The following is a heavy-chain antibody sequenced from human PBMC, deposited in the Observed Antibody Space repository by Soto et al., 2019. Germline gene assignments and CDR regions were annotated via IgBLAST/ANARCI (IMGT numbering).Heavy chain of an antibody. V-gene: IGHV3-23*01. CDR3: AKQQMIYYFDY. D-gene: IGHD3-16*01. Sequence: GGSPRLSFAASEFTFSSYSMSWVRQAPGKGLEWVSAISGSGGSTYYADSVKGRFTISRDNSKNTLYLQMNSLRAEDTAVYYCAKQQMIYYFDYWGQGTLVTVSS. J-gene: IGHJ4*02. CDR2: ISGSGGST. CDR1: EFTFSSYS.